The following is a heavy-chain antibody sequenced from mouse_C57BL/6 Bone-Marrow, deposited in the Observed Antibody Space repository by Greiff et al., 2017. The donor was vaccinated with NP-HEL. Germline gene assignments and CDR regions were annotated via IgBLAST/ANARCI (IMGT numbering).Heavy chain of an antibody. CDR1: GYAFSSSW. J-gene: IGHJ2*01. CDR3: ASWITTVVYFDY. CDR2: IYPGDGDT. D-gene: IGHD1-1*01. Sequence: VKLVESGPELVKPGASVKISCKASGYAFSSSWMNWVKQRPGKGLEWIGRIYPGDGDTNYNGKFKGKATLTADKSSSTAYMQLSSLTSEDSAVYFCASWITTVVYFDYWGQGTTLTVSS. V-gene: IGHV1-82*01.